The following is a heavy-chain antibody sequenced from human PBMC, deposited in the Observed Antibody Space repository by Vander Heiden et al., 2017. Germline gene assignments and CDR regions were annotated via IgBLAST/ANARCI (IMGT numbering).Heavy chain of an antibody. CDR1: GFTFSSYS. Sequence: EVQLVESGGGLVKPGGSLRLSCAASGFTFSSYSMNWVRQAPGKGLGWVSSISSSSSYIYYADSVKGRFTISRDNAKNSLYLQMNSLRAEDTAVYYCARDNYSSSWNNWFDPWGQGTLVTVSS. CDR3: ARDNYSSSWNNWFDP. V-gene: IGHV3-21*01. D-gene: IGHD6-13*01. J-gene: IGHJ5*02. CDR2: ISSSSSYI.